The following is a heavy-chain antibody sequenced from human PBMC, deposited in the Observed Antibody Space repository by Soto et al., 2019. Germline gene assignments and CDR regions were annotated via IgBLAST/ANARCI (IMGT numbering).Heavy chain of an antibody. Sequence: LTCTVSGGSISSSSYYWGWIRQPPGKGLEWIGSIYYSGSTYYNPSLKSRVTISVDTSKNQFSLKLSSVTAADTAVYYCAIIAAAGIEKLFDYWGQGTLVTVSS. CDR2: IYYSGST. CDR3: AIIAAAGIEKLFDY. J-gene: IGHJ4*02. V-gene: IGHV4-39*01. D-gene: IGHD6-13*01. CDR1: GGSISSSSYY.